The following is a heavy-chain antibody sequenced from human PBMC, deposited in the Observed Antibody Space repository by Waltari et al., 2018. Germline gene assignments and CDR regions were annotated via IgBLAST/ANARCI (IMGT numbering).Heavy chain of an antibody. D-gene: IGHD2-2*01. CDR3: AREPQKYQPSFDI. CDR1: GGSFSGYY. V-gene: IGHV4-34*01. Sequence: QVQLQQWGAGLLKPSETLSLTCAVYGGSFSGYYWSWIPQPPGKGLEGIGEINHSGSTNYNPSIKSRVTISVDTSKNQFSLKLSSVTAADTAVYYCAREPQKYQPSFDIWGQGTMVTVSS. CDR2: INHSGST. J-gene: IGHJ3*02.